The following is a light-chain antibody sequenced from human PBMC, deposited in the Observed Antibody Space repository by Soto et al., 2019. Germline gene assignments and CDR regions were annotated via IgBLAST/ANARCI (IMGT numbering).Light chain of an antibody. CDR1: QSVSSSY. V-gene: IGKV3-20*01. Sequence: EIVLTQSPGTLSLSPGERATLSCRASQSVSSSYLAWYQQKPGQAPRPLIYGASSRAIGIPDGFSGSGSGTDFNLTISRLEPEDFAVYYCQQYGSSPWTFGQGTKVEIK. CDR2: GAS. J-gene: IGKJ1*01. CDR3: QQYGSSPWT.